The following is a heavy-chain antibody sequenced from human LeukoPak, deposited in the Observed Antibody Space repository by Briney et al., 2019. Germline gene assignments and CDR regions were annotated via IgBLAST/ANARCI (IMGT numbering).Heavy chain of an antibody. CDR2: IRSKANSYAT. J-gene: IGHJ5*02. CDR3: TRHMYSSSSNWFDP. D-gene: IGHD6-6*01. CDR1: GFTFSGSA. Sequence: PGGSLRLSCAASGFTFSGSAMHWVRQASGKGLEWVGRIRSKANSYATAYAASVKGGFTISRDDSKNTAYLQMNSLKTEDTAVYYCTRHMYSSSSNWFDPWGQGTLVTVSS. V-gene: IGHV3-73*01.